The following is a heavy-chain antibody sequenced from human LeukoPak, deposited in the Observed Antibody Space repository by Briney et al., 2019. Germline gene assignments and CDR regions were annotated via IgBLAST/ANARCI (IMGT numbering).Heavy chain of an antibody. J-gene: IGHJ2*01. CDR3: ARGSPSYAQWHFDL. CDR2: IIPNTGGT. V-gene: IGHV1-2*04. CDR1: GYTFTAYY. D-gene: IGHD2/OR15-2a*01. Sequence: ASVKVSCKASGYTFTAYYIHWLRQAPGQGLEWMGWIIPNTGGTNYAQKFQDWVTMSSDTSISTAYMELSSLRSDDTAVYYCARGSPSYAQWHFDLWGRGTLVTVSS.